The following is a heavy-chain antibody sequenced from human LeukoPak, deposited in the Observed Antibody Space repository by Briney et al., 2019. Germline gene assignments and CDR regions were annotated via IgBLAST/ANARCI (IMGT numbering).Heavy chain of an antibody. CDR3: AKSTAAGTRPLFYYYYYGMDV. Sequence: GGSLRLSCAASGFTFSSYAMSWVRQAPGKGLEWVSAISGSGGSTYYADSVKGRFTISRDNSTNTLYLQMNSLRAEDTAVYYYAKSTAAGTRPLFYYYYYGMDVWGQGTTVTVSS. J-gene: IGHJ6*02. D-gene: IGHD6-13*01. CDR2: ISGSGGST. V-gene: IGHV3-23*01. CDR1: GFTFSSYA.